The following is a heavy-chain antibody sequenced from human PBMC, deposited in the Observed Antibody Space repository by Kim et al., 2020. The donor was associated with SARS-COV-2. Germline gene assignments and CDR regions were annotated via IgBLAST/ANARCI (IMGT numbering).Heavy chain of an antibody. V-gene: IGHV3-66*02. CDR2: IYPGGST. Sequence: GGSLRLSCAASGITVSSNYMSWVRQAPGKGLEWVSIIYPGGSTYYTDSVNGRFTISRDNSKNSLYIQMNSLRAEDTAVYYCAREVTPGAFDIWGQGTMVTVSS. D-gene: IGHD2-21*02. CDR3: AREVTPGAFDI. J-gene: IGHJ3*02. CDR1: GITVSSNY.